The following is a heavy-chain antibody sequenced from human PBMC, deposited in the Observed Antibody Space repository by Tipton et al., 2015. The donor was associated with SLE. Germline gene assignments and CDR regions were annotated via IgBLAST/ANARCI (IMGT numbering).Heavy chain of an antibody. CDR3: ARESSTGAFDY. Sequence: SLRLSCAASGFTFSTYAMNWVRQAPGKGLEWVSYISSSGSTIYYADSVKGRFTISRDNAKNSLYLQMNSLRAEDTALYYCARESSTGAFDYWGQGNLVTVSS. CDR2: ISSSGSTI. J-gene: IGHJ4*02. D-gene: IGHD1-14*01. CDR1: GFTFSTYA. V-gene: IGHV3-48*03.